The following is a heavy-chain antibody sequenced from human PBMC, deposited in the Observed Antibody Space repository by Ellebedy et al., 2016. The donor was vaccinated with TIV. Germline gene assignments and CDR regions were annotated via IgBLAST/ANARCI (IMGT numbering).Heavy chain of an antibody. D-gene: IGHD6-19*01. CDR1: GFTVSSNS. CDR3: ARGITVADSRGFFYYYGLDV. Sequence: GESLKISCAASGFTVSSNSMNWVRQAPGKGLEWVSVIYSDGSTFYADSVKGRLAISRDSSKNTLYLQMSSLRAEDTAVYYCARGITVADSRGFFYYYGLDVWGQGTTVTVFS. V-gene: IGHV3-66*01. J-gene: IGHJ6*02. CDR2: IYSDGST.